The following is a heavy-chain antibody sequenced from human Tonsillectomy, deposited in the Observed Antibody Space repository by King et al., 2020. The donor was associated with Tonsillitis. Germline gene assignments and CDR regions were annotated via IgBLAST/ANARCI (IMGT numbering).Heavy chain of an antibody. CDR1: GFTFDDYG. CDR3: AGQVPIVGADDAFGI. Sequence: VQLVESGGGVVRPGGSLRLSCAASGFTFDDYGMSWVRQAPGKGLEWVSGVTWNRGSTGYADSVKGRFTITRDNAKNSLYLQMNSHRAEDSALYFCAGQVPIVGADDAFGIWGQGTMVTVSS. CDR2: VTWNRGST. J-gene: IGHJ3*02. D-gene: IGHD1-26*01. V-gene: IGHV3-20*04.